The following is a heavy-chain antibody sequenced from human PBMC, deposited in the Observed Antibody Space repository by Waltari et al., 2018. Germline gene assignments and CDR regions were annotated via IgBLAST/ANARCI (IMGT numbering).Heavy chain of an antibody. D-gene: IGHD2-21*01. CDR3: ADCGGDCPH. CDR1: GGTFSRFS. CDR2: RIPICLTA. V-gene: IGHV1-69*01. J-gene: IGHJ4*02. Sequence: QVQLVQSGAEVRKPGSSVKVSCKTSGGTFSRFSISWVRLAPGQGLEWMGGRIPICLTANYAQKCEGRLTIDADEATSTVYMELSGLTADDTAVYYCADCGGDCPHWGQGTLVTVSS.